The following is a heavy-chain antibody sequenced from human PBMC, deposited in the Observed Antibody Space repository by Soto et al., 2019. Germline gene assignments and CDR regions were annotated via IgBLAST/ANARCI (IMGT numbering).Heavy chain of an antibody. Sequence: QVQLVQSGAEVKKPGASVKVSCKASGYTFTSYAMHWVRQAPGQRLEWMGWINAGNANTKYSQKFQGRVTITRDTSASTAYMELSSLRSEDTAVYYCARDGDSSSWYPFDYWGQGTLVTVSS. CDR1: GYTFTSYA. J-gene: IGHJ4*02. CDR3: ARDGDSSSWYPFDY. CDR2: INAGNANT. D-gene: IGHD6-13*01. V-gene: IGHV1-3*01.